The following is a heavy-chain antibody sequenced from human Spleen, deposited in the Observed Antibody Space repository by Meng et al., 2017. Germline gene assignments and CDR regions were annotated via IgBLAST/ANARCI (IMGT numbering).Heavy chain of an antibody. CDR3: AGSLPSYFDY. Sequence: SETLSLTCTVSGGSISSYYWSWIRQPPGKGLEWIGYIYYSGSTNYNPSLKSRVTISVDTSKNQFSLKLNSVTAADTAVYYCAGSLPSYFDYWGQGTLVTVSS. CDR2: IYYSGST. CDR1: GGSISSYY. V-gene: IGHV4-59*12. J-gene: IGHJ4*02.